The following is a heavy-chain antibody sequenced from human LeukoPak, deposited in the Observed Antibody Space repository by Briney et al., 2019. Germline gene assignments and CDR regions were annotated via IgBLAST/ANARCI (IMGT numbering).Heavy chain of an antibody. J-gene: IGHJ5*02. Sequence: SETLSLTCTVSGGSISSSSYYWGWIRQPPGKGLEWIGSIYYSGSTYYNPSLKSRVTISVDTSKNQFSLKLSSVTAADTAVYYCARTYCGSASCRMSRNWFDPWGQGTLVTVSS. V-gene: IGHV4-39*07. CDR2: IYYSGST. CDR3: ARTYCGSASCRMSRNWFDP. D-gene: IGHD2-2*01. CDR1: GGSISSSSYY.